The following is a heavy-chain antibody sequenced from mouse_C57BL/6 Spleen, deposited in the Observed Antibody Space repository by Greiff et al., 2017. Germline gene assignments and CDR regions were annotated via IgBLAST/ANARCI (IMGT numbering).Heavy chain of an antibody. CDR2: ISSGGSYT. V-gene: IGHV5-6*01. J-gene: IGHJ3*01. Sequence: EVQVVESGGDLVKPGGSLKLSCAASGFTFSSYGMSWVRQTPDKRLEWVATISSGGSYTYYPDSVKGRFTISRDNAKNTLYLQMGRLKSEDTAMYYCAGQDDSWFAYWGQGTLVTVSA. CDR1: GFTFSSYG. CDR3: AGQDDSWFAY.